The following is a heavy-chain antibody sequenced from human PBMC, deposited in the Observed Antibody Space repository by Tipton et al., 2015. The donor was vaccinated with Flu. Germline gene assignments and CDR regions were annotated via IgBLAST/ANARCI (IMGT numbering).Heavy chain of an antibody. V-gene: IGHV3-7*01. Sequence: SLRLSCVASGFTFSTYWMTWVRQAPGKGLEWVASINQDGSDKYYVDSVKGRFTISRDNAKNSLYLQMNSLRAEGTAMYYCAREEGHYYDTSGYLDYWGQGTLVTVSS. CDR3: AREEGHYYDTSGYLDY. D-gene: IGHD3-22*01. CDR1: GFTFSTYW. J-gene: IGHJ4*02. CDR2: INQDGSDK.